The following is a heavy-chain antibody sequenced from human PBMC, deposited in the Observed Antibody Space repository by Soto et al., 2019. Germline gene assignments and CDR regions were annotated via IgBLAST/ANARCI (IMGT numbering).Heavy chain of an antibody. J-gene: IGHJ4*02. Sequence: GRFKRLSWAVAWFTFIDHARRCVRQAPGKGLEWVSGISGSGGSTDYIDSVKGRFTISRDDSKNTLYLQMNSLRAEDTAVYYCEKVGYGLFDYWGQGTLVTVSS. CDR1: WFTFIDHA. CDR2: ISGSGGST. CDR3: EKVGYGLFDY. V-gene: IGHV3-23*01. D-gene: IGHD5-18*01.